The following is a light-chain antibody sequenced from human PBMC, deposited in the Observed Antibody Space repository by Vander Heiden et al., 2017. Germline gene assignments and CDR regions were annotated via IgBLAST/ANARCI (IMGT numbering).Light chain of an antibody. Sequence: QSVLTQAPSVSGAPGQRVTISCTGSSSNIGAGFDEHWYQQLPGTTPKLLIFGNSNRPSGVPDRFSGSKSGTSASLAITWLQAEDEGDYYCQSYDSSLSAYVFGTGTKVTVL. CDR3: QSYDSSLSAYV. CDR2: GNS. V-gene: IGLV1-40*01. J-gene: IGLJ1*01. CDR1: SSNIGAGFD.